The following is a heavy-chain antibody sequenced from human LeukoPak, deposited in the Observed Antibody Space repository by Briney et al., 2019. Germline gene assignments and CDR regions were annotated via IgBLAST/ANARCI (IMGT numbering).Heavy chain of an antibody. Sequence: PGGSLLHSCAASGFTLSCYSMSWVRQAPGKGLEWVSAISCCGGRPYYADAVMGRFTISSDNHKHTLDLQTNIWRPDRAAVYYCAKAAGHYYYYVDVWRKGTTVSISS. V-gene: IGHV3-23*01. D-gene: IGHD6-13*01. CDR1: GFTLSCYS. CDR3: AKAAGHYYYYVDV. J-gene: IGHJ6*03. CDR2: ISCCGGRP.